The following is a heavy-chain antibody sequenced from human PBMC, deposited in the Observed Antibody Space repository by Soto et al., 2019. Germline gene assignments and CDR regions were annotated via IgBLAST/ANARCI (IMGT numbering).Heavy chain of an antibody. CDR1: RYIFTAYF. D-gene: IGHD1-1*01. J-gene: IGHJ5*02. CDR2: INPNNGAT. Sequence: QVQLVQSWAEVKKPGASVKVSCKAPRYIFTAYFMHWVRQAPGQGLEWMGWINPNNGATHYGLSFQGRVTMTRDTSISTAYIELSSLRSDDTDVYYCASHDPGARFDPWGQGTLVIVSS. V-gene: IGHV1-2*02. CDR3: ASHDPGARFDP.